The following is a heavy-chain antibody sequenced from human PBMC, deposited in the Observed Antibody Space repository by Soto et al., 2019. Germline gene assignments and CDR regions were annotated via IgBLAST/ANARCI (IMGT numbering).Heavy chain of an antibody. J-gene: IGHJ4*02. Sequence: QVQLVQSGAEVKKPGASVKVSCKASGYTFTSFAMHWVRQAPGQRLEWMGWVSTDNGNTIYSQKFQGRVTITSDTSASTAYMELNSLRSEDTAKYYCARAYCSSPGCLMGTFWGQGTLVTVSS. D-gene: IGHD2-2*01. CDR3: ARAYCSSPGCLMGTF. CDR2: VSTDNGNT. V-gene: IGHV1-3*04. CDR1: GYTFTSFA.